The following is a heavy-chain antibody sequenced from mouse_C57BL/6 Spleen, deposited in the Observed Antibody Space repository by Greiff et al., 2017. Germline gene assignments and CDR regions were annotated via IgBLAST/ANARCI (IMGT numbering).Heavy chain of an antibody. Sequence: ESGPGLVKPSQSLSLTCSVTGYSITSGYYWNWIRQFPGNKLEWMGYISYDGSNNYNPSLKNRISITRDTSKNQFFLKLNSVTTEDTATYYCAYGNYEWYFDVWGTGTTVTVSS. J-gene: IGHJ1*03. CDR1: GYSITSGYY. D-gene: IGHD2-1*01. CDR3: AYGNYEWYFDV. V-gene: IGHV3-6*01. CDR2: ISYDGSN.